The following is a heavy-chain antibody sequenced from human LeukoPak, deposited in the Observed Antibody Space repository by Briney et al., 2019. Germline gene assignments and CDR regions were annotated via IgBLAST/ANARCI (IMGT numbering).Heavy chain of an antibody. V-gene: IGHV4-34*01. CDR3: ARGSAEVPIDY. CDR2: INHSGST. D-gene: IGHD2-2*01. Sequence: EWIGEINHSGSTNYNPSLKSRVTISVDSSKNQFSLKLNSVIAADTAVYYCARGSAEVPIDYWGQGTLVTVSS. J-gene: IGHJ4*02.